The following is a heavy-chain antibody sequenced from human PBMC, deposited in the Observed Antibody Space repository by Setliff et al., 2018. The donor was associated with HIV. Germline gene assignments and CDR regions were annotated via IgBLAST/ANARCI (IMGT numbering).Heavy chain of an antibody. J-gene: IGHJ4*02. CDR3: ARRPGYYGSGSLDY. D-gene: IGHD3-10*01. CDR1: GGSINNYY. CDR2: IYHSGST. Sequence: SETLSLTCTVSGGSINNYYWSWIRQPPGKGLEWIGSIYHSGSTYYNPSLKSRVTISVDTSKSHVSLRLSSVTAADTAVYYCARRPGYYGSGSLDYWGQGTLVTVSS. V-gene: IGHV4-59*04.